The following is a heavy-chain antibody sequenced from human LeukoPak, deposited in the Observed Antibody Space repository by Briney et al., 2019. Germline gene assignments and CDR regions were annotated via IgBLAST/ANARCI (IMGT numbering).Heavy chain of an antibody. V-gene: IGHV3-33*01. CDR2: IWYDGINK. CDR3: ARAKWRGSGSYSGDAFDI. CDR1: GFTFSSYG. D-gene: IGHD3-10*01. Sequence: GGSLRLSCAASGFTFSSYGMHGVRQAPGKGLEWVAVIWYDGINKYYADSVKGRFTISRDNSKSTLYLQMNSLRAEDTAVYYCARAKWRGSGSYSGDAFDIWGQGTMVTVSS. J-gene: IGHJ3*02.